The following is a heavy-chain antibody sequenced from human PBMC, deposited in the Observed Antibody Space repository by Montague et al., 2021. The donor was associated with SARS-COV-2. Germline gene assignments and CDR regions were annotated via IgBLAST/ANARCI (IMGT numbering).Heavy chain of an antibody. CDR1: GGSFSGYY. Sequence: SETLSLTCAVYGGSFSGYYWSWIRQPPGKGLEWIGEINHCGSTNYNPSLKSRVTISVDTSKKQFSLKLSSLTAADTAVYYCARGSRGYYHDCSVDLDYWGQGSLVTVSS. J-gene: IGHJ4*02. D-gene: IGHD3-22*01. V-gene: IGHV4-34*01. CDR2: INHCGST. CDR3: ARGSRGYYHDCSVDLDY.